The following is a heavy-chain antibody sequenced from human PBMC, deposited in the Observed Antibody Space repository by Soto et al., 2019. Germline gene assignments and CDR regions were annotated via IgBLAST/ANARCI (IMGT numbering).Heavy chain of an antibody. CDR3: ASLGRHG. CDR1: GFTFSDSW. Sequence: PGGSLRLSCAASGFTFSDSWMDWVRQAPGKGPEWVANIKQDGSEKNYVDSVKGRFTISRDNAKNPLYLQMNSLRAEDTAVYYCASLGRHGCGQGTTVTVSS. CDR2: IKQDGSEK. J-gene: IGHJ6*02. V-gene: IGHV3-7*01. D-gene: IGHD3-16*01.